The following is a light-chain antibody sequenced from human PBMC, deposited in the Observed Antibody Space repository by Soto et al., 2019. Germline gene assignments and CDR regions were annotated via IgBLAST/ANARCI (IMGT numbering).Light chain of an antibody. V-gene: IGKV3-20*01. CDR2: NAF. CDR3: QQYGMSTPTS. J-gene: IGKJ2*03. CDR1: QSVNNNY. Sequence: EIVLTQSPGTLSLSPGERATLSCRASQSVNNNYLAWYQQRPGQAPRLLIYNAFSRITGIPDRFSGSGSGTVFTLTISRLEPEDFAVYYCQQYGMSTPTSFGQGTRLEIK.